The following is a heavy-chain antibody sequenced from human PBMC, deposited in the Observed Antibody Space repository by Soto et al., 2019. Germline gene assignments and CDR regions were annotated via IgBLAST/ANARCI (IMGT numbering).Heavy chain of an antibody. J-gene: IGHJ4*02. CDR3: ASASNANYDFWSGYLYYFDY. Sequence: GGSLRLSCAASGFTFSSYLMHWVRQAPGKGLMWVSRINSDGSSTSYADSVKGRFTISRDNAKNTLYLQMNSLRGEDTAVYYCASASNANYDFWSGYLYYFDYWGQGTLVTVSS. V-gene: IGHV3-74*01. D-gene: IGHD3-3*01. CDR2: INSDGSST. CDR1: GFTFSSYL.